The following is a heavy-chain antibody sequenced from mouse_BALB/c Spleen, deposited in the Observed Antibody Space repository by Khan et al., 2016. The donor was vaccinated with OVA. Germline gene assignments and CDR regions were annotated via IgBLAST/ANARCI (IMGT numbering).Heavy chain of an antibody. CDR2: MWGDGST. D-gene: IGHD1-2*01. CDR1: GFSLTDYG. V-gene: IGHV2-6-7*01. Sequence: QVQLKQSGPGLVAPSQSLSITCTVSGFSLTDYGVNWVRQPPGKGLEWLGMMWGDGSTDYYSVLNSSLSISKDNAKIQVVLKMNRLHADDTARYDCARDLRLGGFAYCGQGTLVTVSA. J-gene: IGHJ3*01. CDR3: ARDLRLGGFAY.